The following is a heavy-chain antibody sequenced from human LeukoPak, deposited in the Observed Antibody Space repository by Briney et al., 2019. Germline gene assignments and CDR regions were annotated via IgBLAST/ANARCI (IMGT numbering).Heavy chain of an antibody. CDR2: IYTSGST. CDR3: AANYYGSGSSIREPYNWFDP. D-gene: IGHD3-10*01. V-gene: IGHV4-4*07. CDR1: GGSISSYY. Sequence: SETLSLTCTVSGGSISSYYWSWIRQPAGKGLEWIGRIYTSGSTNYNPSLKSRVTMSVDTSKNQFSLKLSSVTPEDTAVYYCAANYYGSGSSIREPYNWFDPWGQGTLVTVSS. J-gene: IGHJ5*02.